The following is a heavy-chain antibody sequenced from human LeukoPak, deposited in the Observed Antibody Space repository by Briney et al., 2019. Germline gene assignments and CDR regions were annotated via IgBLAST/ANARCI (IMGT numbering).Heavy chain of an antibody. D-gene: IGHD5-24*01. Sequence: SETLSVTCTVSGVSISSYYWSWIRQPPGKGLEWIGKINHSGSTNYNPSLKSRVTISVDTSKNQFSLKLTSVTAADTAVFFCGTGVRRWLQYSGLPSPYYFDYWGQGTLVTVSS. J-gene: IGHJ4*02. CDR2: INHSGST. CDR3: GTGVRRWLQYSGLPSPYYFDY. CDR1: GVSISSYY. V-gene: IGHV4-34*01.